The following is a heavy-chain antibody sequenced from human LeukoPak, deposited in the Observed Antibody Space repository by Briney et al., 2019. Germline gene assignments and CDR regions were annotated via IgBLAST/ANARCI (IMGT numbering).Heavy chain of an antibody. Sequence: SETLSLTCTVSGGSISNYYWSWIRQPPGKGLEWIGYIYYSGSTNYNPSLKSRVTISVDTSKNQFSLKLSSVTAADSAVYYCARDHYYDSSGYTFRHWGQGTLVTVSS. J-gene: IGHJ1*01. CDR2: IYYSGST. CDR3: ARDHYYDSSGYTFRH. D-gene: IGHD3-22*01. V-gene: IGHV4-59*01. CDR1: GGSISNYY.